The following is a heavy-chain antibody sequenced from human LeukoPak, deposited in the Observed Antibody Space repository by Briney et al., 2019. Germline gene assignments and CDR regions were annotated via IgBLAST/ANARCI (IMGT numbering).Heavy chain of an antibody. J-gene: IGHJ4*02. Sequence: GGSLRLSCVVSGFTLSSDWMSWVRQAPGKGLEWVANIKKDGIEKYYVESVKGRFTISRDNAKNSLYLQMNSLRAEDMAVYYCARGRYSSRSGGYYFDIWGQGTLVTVSS. CDR2: IKKDGIEK. V-gene: IGHV3-7*01. CDR3: ARGRYSSRSGGYYFDI. CDR1: GFTLSSDW. D-gene: IGHD2-2*01.